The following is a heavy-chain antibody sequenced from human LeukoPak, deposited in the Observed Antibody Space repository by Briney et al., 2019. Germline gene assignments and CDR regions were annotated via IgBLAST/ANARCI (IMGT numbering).Heavy chain of an antibody. CDR1: GYTFTGYY. D-gene: IGHD3-22*01. CDR2: INPNSGGT. V-gene: IGHV1-2*02. CDR3: ARDLYYYDGSGYYP. J-gene: IGHJ5*02. Sequence: ASVKVSCKASGYTFTGYYMHWVRQAPGQGLEWMGWINPNSGGTNYAQKFQGRVTMTRDTSISTAYMELSRLRSDDTAVYYCARDLYYYDGSGYYPWGQGTLVTVSS.